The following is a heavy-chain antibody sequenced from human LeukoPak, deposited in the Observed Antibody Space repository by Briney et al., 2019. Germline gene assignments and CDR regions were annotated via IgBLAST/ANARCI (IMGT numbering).Heavy chain of an antibody. V-gene: IGHV1-2*02. D-gene: IGHD3-10*01. CDR1: GYTFTGYY. J-gene: IGHJ4*02. Sequence: GASVKVSCKASGYTFTGYYMHWLRQAPGQGLEWMGWINPNSGGTNYAQKFQGRVTMTRDTSISTAYMELSRLRSDDTAVYYCARVRSYYGSGSHFDYWGQGTLVTVSS. CDR3: ARVRSYYGSGSHFDY. CDR2: INPNSGGT.